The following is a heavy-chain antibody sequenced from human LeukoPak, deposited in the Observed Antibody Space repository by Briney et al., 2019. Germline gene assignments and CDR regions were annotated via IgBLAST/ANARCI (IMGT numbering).Heavy chain of an antibody. CDR1: GFSFSTYG. V-gene: IGHV3-33*06. CDR3: AKDRETYEYTFDY. CDR2: MWYDGSKD. D-gene: IGHD3-16*01. Sequence: PGGSLRLSCAASGFSFSTYGIHWVRQAPGKGLEWVAVMWYDGSKDYYADSAKGRSTISRDTSKNTLYLQMNNLRAEDTAVYYCAKDRETYEYTFDYWGQGTLVTVSS. J-gene: IGHJ4*02.